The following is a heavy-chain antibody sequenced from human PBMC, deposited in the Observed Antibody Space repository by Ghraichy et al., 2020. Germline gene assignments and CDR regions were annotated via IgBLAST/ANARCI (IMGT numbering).Heavy chain of an antibody. D-gene: IGHD6-13*01. J-gene: IGHJ4*02. CDR3: ARADSSSWFY. Sequence: VKVSCKASGYTFTSYGISWVRQAPGQGLEWMGWISAYNGNTKNAQKFQGRVTMTTDTSTSTAYMELRSLRSDDTAVYYCARADSSSWFYWGQGTLVTVSS. V-gene: IGHV1-18*01. CDR1: GYTFTSYG. CDR2: ISAYNGNT.